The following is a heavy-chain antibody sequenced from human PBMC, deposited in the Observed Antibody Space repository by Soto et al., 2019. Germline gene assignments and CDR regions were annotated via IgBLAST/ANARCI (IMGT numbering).Heavy chain of an antibody. D-gene: IGHD2-15*01. CDR3: ARDENGYCSGGCCFSGPFSPPDY. J-gene: IGHJ4*02. CDR1: GFTFSSYA. Sequence: QVQLVESGGGVVQPGRSLRLSCAASGFTFSSYAMHWVRQAPGKGLEWVAVISYDGSNKYYADSVKGRFTISRDNSKNTLYLRMNSLRAEDTAVYYCARDENGYCSGGCCFSGPFSPPDYWGQGTLVTVSS. CDR2: ISYDGSNK. V-gene: IGHV3-30-3*01.